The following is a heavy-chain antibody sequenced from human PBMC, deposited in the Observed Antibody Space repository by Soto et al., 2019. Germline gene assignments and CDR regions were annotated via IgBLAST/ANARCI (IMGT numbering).Heavy chain of an antibody. CDR1: GFTFSSYG. D-gene: IGHD5-12*01. V-gene: IGHV3-33*01. CDR2: IWYDGSNK. Sequence: GGSLRLSCAASGFTFSSYGMHWVRQAPGKGLEWVAVIWYDGSNKYYADSVKGRFTISRDNSKNTLYLQMNSLRAEDTAVYYCARDRRGYSYTSNYYYYYGMDVWGQGTTVTVSS. CDR3: ARDRRGYSYTSNYYYYYGMDV. J-gene: IGHJ6*02.